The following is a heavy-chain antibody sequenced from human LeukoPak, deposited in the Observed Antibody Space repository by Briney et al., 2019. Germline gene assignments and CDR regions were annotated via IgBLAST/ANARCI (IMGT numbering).Heavy chain of an antibody. CDR3: TRGPEWLSWFDP. J-gene: IGHJ5*02. Sequence: GGSLRLSRTASGFTFGDYAMSWVRQAPGKGLEWVGFIRSKAYGGTTEYAASVKGRFTISRDDSKSIAYLQMNSLKTEDTAVYYCTRGPEWLSWFDPWGQGTLVTVSS. CDR1: GFTFGDYA. D-gene: IGHD5-18*01. V-gene: IGHV3-49*04. CDR2: IRSKAYGGTT.